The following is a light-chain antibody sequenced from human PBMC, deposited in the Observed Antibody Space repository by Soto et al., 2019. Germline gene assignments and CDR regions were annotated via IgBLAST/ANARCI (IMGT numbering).Light chain of an antibody. CDR3: QQYGSSSWT. V-gene: IGKV3-20*01. CDR1: QSISSSY. Sequence: EIVLTQSPGTLSLSPGTRAPLSCRASQSISSSYLAWYQQRPGQAPRLLIYGASSRATGIPDRFSGSGSGTEFTLTISRLEPEDFAVYYCQQYGSSSWTFGQGTKVDI. CDR2: GAS. J-gene: IGKJ1*01.